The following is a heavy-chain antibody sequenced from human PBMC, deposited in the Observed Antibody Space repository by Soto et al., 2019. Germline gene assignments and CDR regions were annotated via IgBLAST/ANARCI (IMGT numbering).Heavy chain of an antibody. V-gene: IGHV4-39*07. CDR1: GGSISSGGYY. J-gene: IGHJ4*02. CDR3: ARDKITGLFDY. CDR2: NNHSGST. D-gene: IGHD2-8*02. Sequence: SETLSLTCTVSGGSISSGGYYWTWIRQHPGTGLEWIGDNNHSGSTNYNPSLKSRVTISVDTSKNQFSLKLTSVTAADTAVYYCARDKITGLFDYWGQGTLVTVSS.